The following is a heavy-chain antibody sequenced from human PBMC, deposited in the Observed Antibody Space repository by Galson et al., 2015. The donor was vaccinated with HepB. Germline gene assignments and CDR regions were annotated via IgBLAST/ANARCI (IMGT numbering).Heavy chain of an antibody. Sequence: SLRLSCAASGFTFSSYSMNWVRQAPGKGLEWVSFISSSSSYIYYAGSVKGRFTISRDNAKNSLYLQMNSLRAEDTAVYYCARVFTGDYDMLTGNYTAFGAFDIWGQGTMVAVSS. V-gene: IGHV3-21*01. D-gene: IGHD3-9*01. CDR2: ISSSSSYI. CDR1: GFTFSSYS. CDR3: ARVFTGDYDMLTGNYTAFGAFDI. J-gene: IGHJ3*02.